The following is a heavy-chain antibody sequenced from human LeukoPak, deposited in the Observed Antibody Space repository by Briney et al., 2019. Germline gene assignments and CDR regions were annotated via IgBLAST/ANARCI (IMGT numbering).Heavy chain of an antibody. CDR2: IQYDGTNE. J-gene: IGHJ4*02. CDR3: ARAPLAYSGSYYGYFDY. V-gene: IGHV3-30*02. Sequence: GGSLRLSCAASRLSFSTYAMHWVRQAPGKGPEWVAYIQYDGTNEHYADSVRGRFTISRDNSKNTLYLQMNSLRAEDTAVYYCARAPLAYSGSYYGYFDYWGQGTLVTVSS. CDR1: RLSFSTYA. D-gene: IGHD1-26*01.